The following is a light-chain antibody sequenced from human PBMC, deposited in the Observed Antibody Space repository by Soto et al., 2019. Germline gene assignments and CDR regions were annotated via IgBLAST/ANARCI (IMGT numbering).Light chain of an antibody. CDR2: GAS. Sequence: EIVLTQSPGTLSLSPGERATLSCRASQSVDSSYLAWYQQKPGQAPRLLIYGASSRATGIPDRFSGSGSGTDFTLTISRLEPEDFAVYYCQQFGSPFTFGPGIKVDIK. CDR1: QSVDSSY. J-gene: IGKJ3*01. CDR3: QQFGSPFT. V-gene: IGKV3-20*01.